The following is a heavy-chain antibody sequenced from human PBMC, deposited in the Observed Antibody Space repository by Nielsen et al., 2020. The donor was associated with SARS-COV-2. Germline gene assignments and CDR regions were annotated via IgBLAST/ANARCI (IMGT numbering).Heavy chain of an antibody. Sequence: GGSLRLSCAASGFTFSSYAMHWVRQAPGKGLEWVAVISYDGSNKYYADSVKGRFTISRDNSKNTLYLQMNSLRAEDTAVYYCARDISMSSSSGFSYYYYGMDVWGQGTTVTVSS. CDR1: GFTFSSYA. D-gene: IGHD6-6*01. CDR2: ISYDGSNK. CDR3: ARDISMSSSSGFSYYYYGMDV. J-gene: IGHJ6*02. V-gene: IGHV3-30*04.